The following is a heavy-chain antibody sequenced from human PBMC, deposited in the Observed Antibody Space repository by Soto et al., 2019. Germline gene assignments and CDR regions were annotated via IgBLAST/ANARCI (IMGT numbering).Heavy chain of an antibody. D-gene: IGHD4-4*01. CDR1: GYTFTGYY. CDR2: INPFDGSR. V-gene: IGHV1-46*01. J-gene: IGHJ6*02. Sequence: GASVKVSCKASGYTFTGYYMHWVRQAPGRGLEWMGWINPFDGSRMFAQSFQGRVTFTRDTSTSTVYMELSGLRSDDTAVYYCAREPVTQTPVQYSFYYDYGMDVLGQGTTVTVSS. CDR3: AREPVTQTPVQYSFYYDYGMDV.